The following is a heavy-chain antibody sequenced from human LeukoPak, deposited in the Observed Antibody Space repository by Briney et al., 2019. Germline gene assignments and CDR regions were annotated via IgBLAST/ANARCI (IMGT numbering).Heavy chain of an antibody. Sequence: SVKVSCKASGGTFSSYAISWVRQAPGQGLEWMGGIIPIFGTANYAQKFQGRVTITADKSTSTAYMELSSLRSEDTAVYYCARDCHWRYYGSGSYLPLDAFDIWGQGTMVTVSS. V-gene: IGHV1-69*06. D-gene: IGHD3-10*01. CDR3: ARDCHWRYYGSGSYLPLDAFDI. CDR1: GGTFSSYA. CDR2: IIPIFGTA. J-gene: IGHJ3*02.